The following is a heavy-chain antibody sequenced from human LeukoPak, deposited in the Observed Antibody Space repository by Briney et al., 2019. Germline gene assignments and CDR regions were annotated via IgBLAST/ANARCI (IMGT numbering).Heavy chain of an antibody. Sequence: ASVKVSCKASGYTFTSYYMHWVRQAPGQGLKWMGTINPSGGSTSYAQKFQGRVTMTRDMSTSTVYMGLSSLRSEDTAVYYCAREGGGYAYWGQGTLVTVSS. D-gene: IGHD3-16*01. J-gene: IGHJ4*02. CDR3: AREGGGYAY. V-gene: IGHV1-46*01. CDR1: GYTFTSYY. CDR2: INPSGGST.